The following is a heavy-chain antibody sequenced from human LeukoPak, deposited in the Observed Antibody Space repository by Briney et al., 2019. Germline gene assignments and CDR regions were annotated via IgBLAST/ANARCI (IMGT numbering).Heavy chain of an antibody. V-gene: IGHV1-46*01. CDR1: GFTFSSYG. Sequence: GGSLRLSCAASGFTFSSYGMHWVRQAPGQGLEWMGLINPSGGSTSYAQKFQGRVTMTRDTSTSTVFMELSSLRSEDTAVYYCARDLDYYDSSGYLGHYYFDYWGQGTLVTVSS. CDR2: INPSGGST. D-gene: IGHD3-22*01. J-gene: IGHJ4*02. CDR3: ARDLDYYDSSGYLGHYYFDY.